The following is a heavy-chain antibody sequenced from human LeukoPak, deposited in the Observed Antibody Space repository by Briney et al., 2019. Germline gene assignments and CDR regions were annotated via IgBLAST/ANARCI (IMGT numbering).Heavy chain of an antibody. Sequence: PGGSLRLSCAASGFTFTECYMTWIRQAPGKGLEWVSYITNGDSPMYYADSVKGRFTISRDNAKNALYLQMNSLRAEDTAVYYCARTRGPCSGGRCYLYYFDYWGQGTLVTVSS. CDR2: ITNGDSPM. V-gene: IGHV3-11*01. D-gene: IGHD2-15*01. CDR3: ARTRGPCSGGRCYLYYFDY. J-gene: IGHJ4*02. CDR1: GFTFTECY.